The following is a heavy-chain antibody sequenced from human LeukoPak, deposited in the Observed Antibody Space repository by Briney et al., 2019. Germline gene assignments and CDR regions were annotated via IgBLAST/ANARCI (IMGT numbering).Heavy chain of an antibody. D-gene: IGHD7-27*01. V-gene: IGHV4-61*08. Sequence: PSQTLSLTCTVTGDSLSIGGHTWGWVRLPPGKGLEWIGYTSNRGCTNCNPSLESRVTMSVDTSKSQFSLKLSSVTAADTAVYFCVRDYWGSLDYWGQGILVTVSS. CDR3: VRDYWGSLDY. CDR1: GDSLSIGGHT. J-gene: IGHJ4*02. CDR2: TSNRGCT.